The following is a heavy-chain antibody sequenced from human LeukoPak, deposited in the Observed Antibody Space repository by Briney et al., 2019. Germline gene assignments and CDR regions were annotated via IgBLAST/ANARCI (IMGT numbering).Heavy chain of an antibody. CDR3: ARQKSYYDSSGYYSGNWFDP. V-gene: IGHV4-39*01. D-gene: IGHD3-22*01. CDR1: GVSISSSSYY. J-gene: IGHJ5*02. Sequence: SETLSLTCTVSGVSISSSSYYWGWIRQPPGKGLEWIGSIYYSGSTYYNPSLKSRVTISVDTSKNQFSLKLSSVTAADTAVYYCARQKSYYDSSGYYSGNWFDPWGQGTLVTVSS. CDR2: IYYSGST.